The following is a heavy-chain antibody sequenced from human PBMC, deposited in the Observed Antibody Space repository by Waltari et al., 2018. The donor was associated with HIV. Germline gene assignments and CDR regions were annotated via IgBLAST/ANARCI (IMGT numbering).Heavy chain of an antibody. V-gene: IGHV4-61*02. D-gene: IGHD6-13*01. J-gene: IGHJ5*02. CDR3: ASGPTGSSWFDP. CDR1: GGSISSGSYY. Sequence: QVQLQESGPGLVKPSQTLSLTCTVSGGSISSGSYYWSWIRQPAGKGLEWIGRIYTSGSTNYNPSLKSRVTISVDTSKNQFSLKLSSVTAADTAVYYCASGPTGSSWFDPWGQGTLVTVSS. CDR2: IYTSGST.